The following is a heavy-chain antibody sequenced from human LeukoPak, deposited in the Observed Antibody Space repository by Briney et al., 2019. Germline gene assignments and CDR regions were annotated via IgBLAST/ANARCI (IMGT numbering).Heavy chain of an antibody. J-gene: IGHJ4*02. CDR3: ARVRSGYSHENYFDY. V-gene: IGHV3-48*03. D-gene: IGHD5-18*01. Sequence: GGSLRLSCAAYGFTFSNYEMNWVRQAPGKGLEWVSYISGSGSTIYYADSVKGRFTISRDNAKDSLYLQMNSLRAEDTAVYYCARVRSGYSHENYFDYWGQGTLVTVS. CDR2: ISGSGSTI. CDR1: GFTFSNYE.